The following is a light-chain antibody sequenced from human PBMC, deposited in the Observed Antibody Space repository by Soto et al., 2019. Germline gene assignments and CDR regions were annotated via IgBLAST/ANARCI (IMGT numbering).Light chain of an antibody. CDR2: SAS. V-gene: IGKV3-20*01. J-gene: IGKJ1*01. CDR3: QQHGRSPVT. Sequence: EIVLTQSPGTPSLSPGERATLSCRASQSVSNNYLGWYQQKPGQAPRLLIYSASSRATGIPDRFSGSGSGTDFTLTISRLEPEDFAVYHCQQHGRSPVTFGQGTKVDIK. CDR1: QSVSNNY.